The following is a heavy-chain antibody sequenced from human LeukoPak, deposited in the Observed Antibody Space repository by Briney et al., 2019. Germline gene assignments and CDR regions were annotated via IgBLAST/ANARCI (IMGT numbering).Heavy chain of an antibody. CDR3: ARNFYASSGYYLDDFYFDF. J-gene: IGHJ4*02. V-gene: IGHV4-39*07. CDR1: GASFISDTYY. Sequence: SETLSLTCTVYGASFISDTYYWGWIRQPPGKGLEWIGSIYYSGSTYYSPSLKSRVTMSVHTSTSQFSLKLNSVTAADTELYYCARNFYASSGYYLDDFYFDFWGQGTLVTVSS. D-gene: IGHD3-22*01. CDR2: IYYSGST.